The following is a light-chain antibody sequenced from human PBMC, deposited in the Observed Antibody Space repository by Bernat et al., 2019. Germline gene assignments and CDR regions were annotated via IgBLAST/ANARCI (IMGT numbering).Light chain of an antibody. CDR3: QQSYTDVVT. Sequence: DIQLTQSPSSLSASVGDSVTITCRASQPIETFLAWYQQRPGKVPKLLVSSASDLRAGVPSRFSARGSGTDFTLTINSLEPEDFATYFCQQSYTDVVTFGQGPRL. J-gene: IGKJ5*01. CDR1: QPIETF. V-gene: IGKV1-39*01. CDR2: SAS.